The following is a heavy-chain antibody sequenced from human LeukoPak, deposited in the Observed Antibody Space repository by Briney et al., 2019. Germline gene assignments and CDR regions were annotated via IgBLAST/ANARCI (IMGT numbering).Heavy chain of an antibody. CDR3: AREGGGEEGYNPRGAFDI. D-gene: IGHD5-24*01. V-gene: IGHV1-69*13. J-gene: IGHJ3*02. CDR2: IIPIFGTA. CDR1: GGTFSSYA. Sequence: ASVKVSCKASGGTFSSYAISWVRQAPGQGLEWMGGIIPIFGTANYAQKFQGRVTITADESTSTVYMELSSLRSEDTAVYYCAREGGGEEGYNPRGAFDIWGQGTMVTVSS.